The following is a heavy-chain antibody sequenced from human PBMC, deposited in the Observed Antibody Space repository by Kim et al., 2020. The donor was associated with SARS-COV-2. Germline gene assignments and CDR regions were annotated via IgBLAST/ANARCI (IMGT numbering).Heavy chain of an antibody. CDR2: IKQDGSEK. D-gene: IGHD5-12*01. CDR1: GFTFSSYW. Sequence: GGSLRLSCAASGFTFSSYWMSWVRQAPGKGLEWVANIKQDGSEKYYVDSVKGRFTISRDNAKNSLYLQMNSLRAEDTAVYYCAREDSGYDSGVFDNWGQGTLVTVST. CDR3: AREDSGYDSGVFDN. J-gene: IGHJ4*02. V-gene: IGHV3-7*01.